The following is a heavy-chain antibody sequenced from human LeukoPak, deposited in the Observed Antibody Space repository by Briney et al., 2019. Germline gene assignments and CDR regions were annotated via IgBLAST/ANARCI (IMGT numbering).Heavy chain of an antibody. J-gene: IGHJ4*02. CDR3: ARVKYYYDSSGYPLDY. V-gene: IGHV4-30-4*01. D-gene: IGHD3-22*01. CDR2: IYYSGST. Sequence: SETLSLTCTVSGGSISSGDYYWGWIRQPPGKGLEWIGYIYYSGSTYYNPSLKSRVTISVDTFKNQFSLKLSSVTAADTAVYYCARVKYYYDSSGYPLDYWGQGTLVTVSS. CDR1: GGSISSGDYY.